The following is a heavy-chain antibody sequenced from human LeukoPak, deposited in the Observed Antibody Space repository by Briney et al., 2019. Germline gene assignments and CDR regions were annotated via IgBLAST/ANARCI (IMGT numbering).Heavy chain of an antibody. V-gene: IGHV3-30*04. Sequence: GGSLRLSCAASGFTFDEFAMHWVRQAPGKGLEWVAVISYDGSNKYYADSVKGRFTISRDGSKNTLYLQMNSLRPEDTAVYYCARVVGGWGVYFDYWGQGTLVTVSS. CDR3: ARVVGGWGVYFDY. J-gene: IGHJ4*02. CDR1: GFTFDEFA. D-gene: IGHD2-15*01. CDR2: ISYDGSNK.